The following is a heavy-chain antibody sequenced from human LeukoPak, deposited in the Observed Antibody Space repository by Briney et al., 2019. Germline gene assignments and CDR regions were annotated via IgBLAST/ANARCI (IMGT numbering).Heavy chain of an antibody. D-gene: IGHD3-10*02. J-gene: IGHJ6*04. CDR2: ISSSGSTI. CDR3: AELGITMIGGV. V-gene: IGHV3-48*03. CDR1: GFTFSSYV. Sequence: GGSLRLSCAASGFTFSSYVLSWVRQAPGKGLEWVSYISSSGSTIYYADSVKGRFTISRDNAKNSLYLQMNSLRAEDTAVYYCAELGITMIGGVWGKGTTVTISS.